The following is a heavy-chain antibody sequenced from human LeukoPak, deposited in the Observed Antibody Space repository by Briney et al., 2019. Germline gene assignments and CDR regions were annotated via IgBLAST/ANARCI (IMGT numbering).Heavy chain of an antibody. CDR1: GYTFTGYY. CDR2: INPNSGGT. D-gene: IGHD6-19*01. V-gene: IGHV1-2*06. CDR3: ARAAGYSRGWSTAGGY. Sequence: ASVKVSCKASGYTFTGYYMHWVRQAPGQGGEGMGRINPNSGGTNYAQKFQGRVTMTRDTSISTAYMELSRLRSDDTAVYYCARAAGYSRGWSTAGGYWGQGTLVTVSS. J-gene: IGHJ4*02.